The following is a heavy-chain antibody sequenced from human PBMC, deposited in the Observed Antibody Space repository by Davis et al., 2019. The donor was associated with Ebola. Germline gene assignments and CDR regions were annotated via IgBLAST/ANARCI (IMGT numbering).Heavy chain of an antibody. V-gene: IGHV3-74*01. CDR3: ASFGTDWQRSD. CDR1: GFSISTYW. D-gene: IGHD5-12*01. CDR2: INTDGGST. Sequence: PGGSLRLSCAASGFSISTYWMHWVRQAPGKGLVWVSRINTDGGSTSYADPVKGRFTVSRDNAKNTLYLQMNGLRSEDTAIYYCASFGTDWQRSDWGQGTLVTVSS. J-gene: IGHJ4*02.